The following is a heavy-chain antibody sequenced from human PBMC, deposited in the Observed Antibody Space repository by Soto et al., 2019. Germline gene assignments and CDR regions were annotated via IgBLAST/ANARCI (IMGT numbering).Heavy chain of an antibody. CDR2: IYYSGST. CDR3: ARRYSYGYWFDP. Sequence: SETLSLTCTVSGGSISSYYWSWIRQPPGKGLEWIGYIYYSGSTNYNPSLKSRVTISVDTSKNQFSLKLSSVTAADTAVHYCARRYSYGYWFDPWGQGTLVTRLL. V-gene: IGHV4-59*01. J-gene: IGHJ5*02. CDR1: GGSISSYY. D-gene: IGHD5-18*01.